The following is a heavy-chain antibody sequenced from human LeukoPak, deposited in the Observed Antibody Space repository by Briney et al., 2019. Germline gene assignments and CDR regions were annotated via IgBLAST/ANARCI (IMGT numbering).Heavy chain of an antibody. CDR1: GYTFTTYW. CDR3: ARNSHSNGMDV. Sequence: GESLKISCHGSGYTFTTYWIGWGRQMPGEGVEWMGIIYPGDSDTTYSPSFQGQVTFSADKSISTAYLQWRSLKASDTAMYYCARNSHSNGMDVWGQGTTVTVSS. CDR2: IYPGDSDT. V-gene: IGHV5-51*01. D-gene: IGHD2-15*01. J-gene: IGHJ6*02.